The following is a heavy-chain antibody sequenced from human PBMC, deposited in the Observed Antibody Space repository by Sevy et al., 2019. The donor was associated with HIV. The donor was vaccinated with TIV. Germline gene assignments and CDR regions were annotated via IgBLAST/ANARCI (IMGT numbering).Heavy chain of an antibody. CDR1: GFTFSSYA. V-gene: IGHV3-30-3*01. Sequence: GGSLRLSCAASGFTFSSYAMHWVRQAPGKGLEWVAVISYDGSNKYYADSVKGRFTISRDNSKNTLYLQMNSLRAEDTAVYYCARGHRIAAAGSGAFDIWGQGTMVTVSS. J-gene: IGHJ3*02. CDR2: ISYDGSNK. D-gene: IGHD6-13*01. CDR3: ARGHRIAAAGSGAFDI.